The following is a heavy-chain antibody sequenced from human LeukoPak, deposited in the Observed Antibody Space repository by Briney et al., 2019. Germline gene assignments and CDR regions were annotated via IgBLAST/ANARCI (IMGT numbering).Heavy chain of an antibody. D-gene: IGHD3-22*01. CDR2: INTNTGNP. V-gene: IGHV7-4-1*02. J-gene: IGHJ4*02. Sequence: EASVKVSCKASGYTFTSYAMNWVRQAPGQGLEWMGWINTNTGNPTYAQGFTGRFVFSLDTSVSTAYLQISSLKAEDTAVYYCAISSKVVDNTPRPWFFDYWGQGTLVTVSS. CDR1: GYTFTSYA. CDR3: AISSKVVDNTPRPWFFDY.